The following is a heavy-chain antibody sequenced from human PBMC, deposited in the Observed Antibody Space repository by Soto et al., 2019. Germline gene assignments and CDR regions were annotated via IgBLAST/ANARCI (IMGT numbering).Heavy chain of an antibody. CDR1: GGSIDGYY. V-gene: IGHV4-59*01. CDR2: IYYIGKT. D-gene: IGHD1-26*01. CDR3: SRVSLGRREDGFEM. J-gene: IGHJ3*02. Sequence: QVQLQESGPGLVKPSETLSLTCTVSGGSIDGYYWTWIRQPPGKGLEWIGYIYYIGKTNYNPSLNRRLTKSVGPSKNQVGLKLSSGTAAGTAVYYCSRVSLGRREDGFEMWGQGTMVTVSS.